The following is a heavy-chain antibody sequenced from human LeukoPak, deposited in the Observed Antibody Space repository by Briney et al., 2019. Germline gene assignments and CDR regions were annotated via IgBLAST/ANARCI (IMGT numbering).Heavy chain of an antibody. V-gene: IGHV3-21*01. CDR1: GFTFSSYS. J-gene: IGHJ4*02. CDR3: ARDRPATALDY. D-gene: IGHD2-2*01. CDR2: ISSSSYI. Sequence: GGSLRLSCAASGFTFSSYSMNWVRQAPGKGLEWVSSISSSSYIYYADSVKGRFTISRDNAKNSLYLQMNSLRAEDTAVYYCARDRPATALDYWGQGTLVTVSS.